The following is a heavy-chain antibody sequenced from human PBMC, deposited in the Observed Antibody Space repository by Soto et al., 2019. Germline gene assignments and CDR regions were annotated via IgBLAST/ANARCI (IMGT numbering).Heavy chain of an antibody. Sequence: SETLSLTCAVYGGSFSGYYGSWIRQPPGKGREWIGEINHSGSTNYNPSLKSRVTISVDTSKNQFSLKLSSVPAADPAVYYCARAVPIFGVVIMVRRWLAPWGQGTGVPVS. D-gene: IGHD3-3*01. CDR3: ARAVPIFGVVIMVRRWLAP. V-gene: IGHV4-34*01. CDR1: GGSFSGYY. CDR2: INHSGST. J-gene: IGHJ5*02.